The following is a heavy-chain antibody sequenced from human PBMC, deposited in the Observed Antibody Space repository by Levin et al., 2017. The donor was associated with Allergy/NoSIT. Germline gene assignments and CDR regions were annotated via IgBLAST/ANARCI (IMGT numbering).Heavy chain of an antibody. CDR2: INPNSGGT. D-gene: IGHD3-10*01. CDR3: ARHGDYGSGSYDLYYYYFSMDA. J-gene: IGHJ6*04. V-gene: IGHV1-2*02. CDR1: GYTFRDYY. Sequence: VASVKVSCKASGYTFRDYYIQWVRQAPGQGLEWMGWINPNSGGTNYAQKFQGRLTMTTDTSISAVYMELSSLRFDDTAVYYCARHGDYGSGSYDLYYYYFSMDAWGRGTAVTVSS.